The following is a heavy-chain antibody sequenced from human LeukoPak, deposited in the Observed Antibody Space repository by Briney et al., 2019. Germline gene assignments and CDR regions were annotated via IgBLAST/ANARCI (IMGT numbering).Heavy chain of an antibody. CDR2: IIPIFGTA. CDR3: ARNIAVEPAAEPILNMDV. Sequence: GASVKVSCKXSGGTFSSYAISWVRQSPGQGLEWMGGIIPIFGTANYSQKFQGRVTITADESTSTAYMELSSLRSEDTAVYYCARNIAVEPAAEPILNMDVWGKGTTVTVSS. D-gene: IGHD2-2*01. CDR1: GGTFSSYA. J-gene: IGHJ6*03. V-gene: IGHV1-69*13.